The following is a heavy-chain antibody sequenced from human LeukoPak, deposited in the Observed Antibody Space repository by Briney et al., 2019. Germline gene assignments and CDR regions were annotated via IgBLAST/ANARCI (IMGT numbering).Heavy chain of an antibody. D-gene: IGHD2-21*02. CDR1: GYTFTGYY. CDR2: INPNSGGT. CDR3: ARDRLRQIDY. J-gene: IGHJ4*02. V-gene: IGHV1-2*02. Sequence: GASVKVSCKASGYTFTGYYMHWVRQAPGQGLEWMGWINPNSGGTNYAQKFQGRVTMTRDTSTSTVYMELSSLRSEDTAVYYCARDRLRQIDYWGQGTLVTVSS.